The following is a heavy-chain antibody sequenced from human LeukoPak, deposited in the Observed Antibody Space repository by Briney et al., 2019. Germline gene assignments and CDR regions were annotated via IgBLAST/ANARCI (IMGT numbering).Heavy chain of an antibody. D-gene: IGHD2-15*01. V-gene: IGHV3-30*18. CDR3: AKVRRGYCSGGSCYSWFDP. CDR2: ISYDGSNK. CDR1: GFTFSSYG. Sequence: GGSLRLSCAASGFTFSSYGMHWVRQAPGKGLELVAVISYDGSNKYYADSVKGRFTISRDNSKNTLYLQMNSLRAEDTAVYYCAKVRRGYCSGGSCYSWFDPWGQGTLVTVSS. J-gene: IGHJ5*02.